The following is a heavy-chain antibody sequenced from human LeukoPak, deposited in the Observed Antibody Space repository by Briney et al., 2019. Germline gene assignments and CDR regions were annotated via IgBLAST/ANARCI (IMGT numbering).Heavy chain of an antibody. CDR3: AKGSRGSYYGSYYDY. J-gene: IGHJ4*02. CDR1: EFTFSSYA. V-gene: IGHV3-23*01. D-gene: IGHD1-26*01. Sequence: AGGSLRLSCAASEFTFSSYAMSWVRQAPGKGLEWVSAISGSGGSPYYADSVKGRFTISRDNSKNTLYPQMNSLRADDTAVYYCAKGSRGSYYGSYYDYWGQGTLVAVSS. CDR2: ISGSGGSP.